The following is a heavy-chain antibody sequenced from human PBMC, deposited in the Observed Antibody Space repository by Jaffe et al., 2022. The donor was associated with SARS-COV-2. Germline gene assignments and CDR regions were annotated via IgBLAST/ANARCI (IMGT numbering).Heavy chain of an antibody. CDR2: IYYSGST. V-gene: IGHV4-59*01. CDR3: ACRAGSRRGDAFDI. J-gene: IGHJ3*02. Sequence: QVQLQESGPGLVKPSETLSLTCTVSGGSISSYYWSWIRQPPGKGLEWIGYIYYSGSTNYNPSLKSRVTISVDTSKNQFSLKLSSVTAADTAVYYCACRAGSRRGDAFDIWGQGTMVTVSS. CDR1: GGSISSYY.